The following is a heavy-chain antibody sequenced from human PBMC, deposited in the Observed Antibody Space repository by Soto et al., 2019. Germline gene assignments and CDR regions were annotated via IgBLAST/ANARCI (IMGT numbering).Heavy chain of an antibody. CDR1: GYTFTSYG. V-gene: IGHV1-18*01. D-gene: IGHD3-3*01. Sequence: ASVKVSCKASGYTFTSYGISWVRQAPGQGLEWMGWISAYNGNTNYAQKLQGRVTMTTDTSTSTAYMELRSLRSDDTAVYYCARKARFLEWLSTRPLDNAFDIWGQGTVVTVSS. CDR3: ARKARFLEWLSTRPLDNAFDI. J-gene: IGHJ3*02. CDR2: ISAYNGNT.